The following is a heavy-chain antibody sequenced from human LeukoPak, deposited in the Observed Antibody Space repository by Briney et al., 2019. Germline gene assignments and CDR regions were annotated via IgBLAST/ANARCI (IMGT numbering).Heavy chain of an antibody. D-gene: IGHD3-3*01. Sequence: GASVKVSCKVSGNSLSELSIQWVRQAPGKGLECVGGFDPEEAKVVYAQNFQGRVTMTEDTSTQTAYMELSGLTSGDTAVYYCTTRGGDFWSGFVNWGQGTLVTVSS. J-gene: IGHJ4*02. CDR1: GNSLSELS. V-gene: IGHV1-24*01. CDR2: FDPEEAKV. CDR3: TTRGGDFWSGFVN.